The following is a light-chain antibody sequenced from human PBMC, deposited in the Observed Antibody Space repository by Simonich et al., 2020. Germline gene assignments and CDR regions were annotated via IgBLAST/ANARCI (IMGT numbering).Light chain of an antibody. CDR2: GAS. CDR3: QQYGSSPR. V-gene: IGKV3-20*01. CDR1: QSVSSSY. Sequence: EIVLTQSPGTLSLSPGERATLSCRASQSVSSSYLAWYQQKPGQAPRLLNYGASSRATGIPDRFSGSGSGTDFTLTISRLEPEDFAVYYCQQYGSSPRFGQGTKVEIK. J-gene: IGKJ1*01.